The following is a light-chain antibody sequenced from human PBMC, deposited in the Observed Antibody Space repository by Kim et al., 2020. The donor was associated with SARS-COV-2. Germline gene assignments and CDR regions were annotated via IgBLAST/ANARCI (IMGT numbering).Light chain of an antibody. CDR1: QRVNSRY. J-gene: IGKJ5*01. Sequence: EIVLTQSPGTLSLSPGERATLSCRTSQRVNSRYIAWYHQRPGQAPRLLIHSAASRANGIPDRFSGSGSGTDFSLTISSLEPEDLAVYYCQYYGDSPITFGQGTRLEIK. CDR2: SAA. CDR3: QYYGDSPIT. V-gene: IGKV3-20*01.